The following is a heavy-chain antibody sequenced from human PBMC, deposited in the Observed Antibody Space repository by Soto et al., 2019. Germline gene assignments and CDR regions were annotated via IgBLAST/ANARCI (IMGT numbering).Heavy chain of an antibody. CDR2: ISGSGGST. CDR3: AKDKWKLGVANYFDY. CDR1: GFTFSSYA. J-gene: IGHJ4*02. V-gene: IGHV3-23*01. D-gene: IGHD3-3*01. Sequence: GGSLRLSCAAAGFTFSSYAMSWVRQAPGKGLEWVSAISGSGGSTYYADSVKGRFTISRDNSKNTLYLQMNSLRAEDTAVYYCAKDKWKLGVANYFDYWGQGTLVTVSS.